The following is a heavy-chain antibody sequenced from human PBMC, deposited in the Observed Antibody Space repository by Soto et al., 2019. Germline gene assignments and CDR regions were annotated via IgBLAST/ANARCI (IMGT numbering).Heavy chain of an antibody. CDR3: ARDLPQFGVVIRGFDP. D-gene: IGHD3-3*01. CDR1: GGSISSYY. CDR2: IYTSGST. J-gene: IGHJ5*02. Sequence: SETLSLTGTVSGGSISSYYWSWIRQPAGKGLEWIGRIYTSGSTNYNPSLKSRVTMSVDTSRNQFSLKLSSVTAADTAVYYCARDLPQFGVVIRGFDPWGQGTLVTVSS. V-gene: IGHV4-4*07.